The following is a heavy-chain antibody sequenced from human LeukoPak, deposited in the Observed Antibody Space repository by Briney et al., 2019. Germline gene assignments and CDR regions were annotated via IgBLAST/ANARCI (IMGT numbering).Heavy chain of an antibody. CDR3: AREVGATIAFAFDI. D-gene: IGHD1-26*01. CDR2: IYYSGST. V-gene: IGHV4-30-4*08. Sequence: PSETLSLTXTVSGGSISSSSYYWGWIRQPPGKGLEWIGYIYYSGSTYYNPSLKSRVTISVDTSKNQFSLKLSSVTAADTAVYYCAREVGATIAFAFDIWGQGTMVTVSS. CDR1: GGSISSSSYY. J-gene: IGHJ3*02.